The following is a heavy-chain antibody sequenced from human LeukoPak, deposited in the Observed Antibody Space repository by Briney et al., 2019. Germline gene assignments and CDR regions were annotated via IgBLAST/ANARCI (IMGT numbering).Heavy chain of an antibody. V-gene: IGHV3-30-3*01. D-gene: IGHD5-12*01. CDR1: GFTFSGYA. CDR3: ARGPALRLKGSEYFQH. J-gene: IGHJ1*01. Sequence: GRSLRLSCAASGFTFSGYAMHWVRQAPGKGLGGVAVISYDGSNKYYPDSVKGRFTISRDNSKNTLYLQMNSLRAEDTAVYYCARGPALRLKGSEYFQHWGQGTLVTVSS. CDR2: ISYDGSNK.